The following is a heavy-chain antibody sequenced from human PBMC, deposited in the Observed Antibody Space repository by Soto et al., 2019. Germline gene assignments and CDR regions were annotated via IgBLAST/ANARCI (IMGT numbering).Heavy chain of an antibody. D-gene: IGHD6-13*01. Sequence: EVQLVESGGGLVKPGGSLRLSCAASGFTFSTTGMNCVRQAPWKGLQWVSSISSGSEYIFHADSVKGRLTTSRDNAKNSVYLQMNNLRVEDTAVYYCAKDGAAGSVLDVWGQGTTVTVSS. CDR2: ISSGSEYI. V-gene: IGHV3-21*02. CDR3: AKDGAAGSVLDV. CDR1: GFTFSTTG. J-gene: IGHJ6*02.